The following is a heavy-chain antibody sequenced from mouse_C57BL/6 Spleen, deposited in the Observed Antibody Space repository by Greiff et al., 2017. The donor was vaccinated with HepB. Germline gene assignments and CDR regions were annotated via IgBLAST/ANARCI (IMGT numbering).Heavy chain of an antibody. V-gene: IGHV1-81*01. CDR2: IYPRSGNT. J-gene: IGHJ4*01. CDR1: GYTFTSYG. CDR3: ARRDKGYAMDY. Sequence: VQLQQSGAELARPGASVKLSCKASGYTFTSYGISWVKQRTGQGLEWIGEIYPRSGNTYYNEKFKGKATLTADKSSSTAYMELHSLTSEDSAVYFCARRDKGYAMDYWGQGTSVTVSS.